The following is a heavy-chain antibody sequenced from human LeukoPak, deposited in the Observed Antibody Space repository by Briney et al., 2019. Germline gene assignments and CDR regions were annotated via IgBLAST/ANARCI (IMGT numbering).Heavy chain of an antibody. CDR2: IYYSGST. CDR3: ARGHNPHYYDSSGNPYYFDH. J-gene: IGHJ4*02. CDR1: YGSISSSY. Sequence: PSETLSLTCTISYGSISSSYWSWIRQPPGKALEWIGYIYYSGSTKYNPSLKSRVTISLDTSKNQFSLKVNSVTAADTAVYYCARGHNPHYYDSSGNPYYFDHWGQGTLVIVSS. V-gene: IGHV4-59*01. D-gene: IGHD3-22*01.